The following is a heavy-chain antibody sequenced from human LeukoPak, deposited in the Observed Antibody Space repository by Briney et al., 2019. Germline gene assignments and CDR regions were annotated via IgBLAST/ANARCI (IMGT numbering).Heavy chain of an antibody. V-gene: IGHV3-23*01. CDR3: AKDIQTTVVNQPFDY. Sequence: HPGASLRLSCAASGFTSSSYAMSWVRQAPGKGLEWVSAISGSGGSTYYADSVKGRFTISRDNSKNTLYLQMNSLRAEDTAVYYCAKDIQTTVVNQPFDYWGQGTLVTVSS. J-gene: IGHJ4*02. CDR1: GFTSSSYA. CDR2: ISGSGGST. D-gene: IGHD4-23*01.